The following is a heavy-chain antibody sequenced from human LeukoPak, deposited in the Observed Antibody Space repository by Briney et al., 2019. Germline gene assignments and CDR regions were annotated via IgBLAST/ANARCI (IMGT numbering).Heavy chain of an antibody. Sequence: GGSLSLLCAPSGFTFNRYAMSWVRQARGEGLEWVSAISGSGGSTYYADSEKGRFTISRDNSKNTLYLQMNSLRAEDTAVYYCAKGIRGGGLILSYFDYWGQGTLVTVSS. CDR1: GFTFNRYA. V-gene: IGHV3-23*01. J-gene: IGHJ4*02. D-gene: IGHD2-21*02. CDR3: AKGIRGGGLILSYFDY. CDR2: ISGSGGST.